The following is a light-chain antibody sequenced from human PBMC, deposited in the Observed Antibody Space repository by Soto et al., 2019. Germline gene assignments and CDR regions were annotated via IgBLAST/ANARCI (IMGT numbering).Light chain of an antibody. J-gene: IGKJ4*01. Sequence: EIVLTQSPGTLSLSPGERATLSCRASQSVSSYYLAWYQQKPGQAPRLLIYAASSRATGIPDRFSGSGSGTDFTLTISRLEPEDFAVYYCQQYGSSRLTFGGGTKVDIK. V-gene: IGKV3-20*01. CDR3: QQYGSSRLT. CDR2: AAS. CDR1: QSVSSYY.